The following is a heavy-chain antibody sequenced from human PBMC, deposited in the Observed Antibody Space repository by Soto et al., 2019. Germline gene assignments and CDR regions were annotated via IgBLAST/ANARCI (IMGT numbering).Heavy chain of an antibody. J-gene: IGHJ4*02. V-gene: IGHV3-30*03. Sequence: SGGSLRLSCAASGFTFSSYGMHWVRQAPGKGLEWVAVISYDGSNKYYADSVKGRFTISRDNSKNTLYLQMNSLRAEDTAVYYCRCSSGWYLAYWGQGTLVTVSS. CDR3: RCSSGWYLAY. D-gene: IGHD6-19*01. CDR1: GFTFSSYG. CDR2: ISYDGSNK.